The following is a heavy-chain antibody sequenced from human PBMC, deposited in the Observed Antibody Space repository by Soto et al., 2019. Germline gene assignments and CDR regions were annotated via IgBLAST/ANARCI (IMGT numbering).Heavy chain of an antibody. Sequence: SETLSLTCTVSGGSISSGGYYWSWIRQHPGKGLEWIGYIYYSGSTYYNPSLKSRVTISVDTSKNQFSLKLSSVTAADTAVYYCARSDANYYGSGSYFPFDPWGQGTLVTVSS. CDR1: GGSISSGGYY. V-gene: IGHV4-31*03. CDR3: ARSDANYYGSGSYFPFDP. CDR2: IYYSGST. J-gene: IGHJ5*02. D-gene: IGHD3-10*01.